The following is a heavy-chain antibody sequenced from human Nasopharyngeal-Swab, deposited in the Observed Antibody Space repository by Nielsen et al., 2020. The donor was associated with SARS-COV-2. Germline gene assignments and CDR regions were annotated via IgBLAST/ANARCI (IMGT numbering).Heavy chain of an antibody. D-gene: IGHD4-17*01. J-gene: IGHJ3*02. CDR3: AKDMGWTVTTYDAFDI. Sequence: SLKISCAASGFTSDDYAMHWVRQAPGKGLEWVSGISWNSGSIGYADSVKGRFTISRDNAKNSLYLQMNSLRAEDTALYYCAKDMGWTVTTYDAFDIWVQGTMVTVSS. CDR1: GFTSDDYA. CDR2: ISWNSGSI. V-gene: IGHV3-9*02.